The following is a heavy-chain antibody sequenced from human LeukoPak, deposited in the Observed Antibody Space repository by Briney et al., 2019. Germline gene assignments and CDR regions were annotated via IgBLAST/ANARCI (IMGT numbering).Heavy chain of an antibody. D-gene: IGHD6-19*01. V-gene: IGHV6-1*01. Sequence: SQTLSLTCAISGDSVSSNSAAWNWLRQSSSRGLEWLGRTYYRSKWYNDYAVSVKSRITINPDTSKNQFSLQLNSVTPEDTAVYYCASSPSSGWYRSFDYWGQGTLVTVSS. CDR3: ASSPSSGWYRSFDY. CDR2: TYYRSKWYN. J-gene: IGHJ4*02. CDR1: GDSVSSNSAA.